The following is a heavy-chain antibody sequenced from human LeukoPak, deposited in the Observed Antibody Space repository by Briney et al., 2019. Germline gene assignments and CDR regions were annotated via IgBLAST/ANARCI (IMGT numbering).Heavy chain of an antibody. V-gene: IGHV1-58*01. D-gene: IGHD3-3*01. CDR3: AADTDFWRGTALDV. J-gene: IGHJ6*04. CDR2: IVVGSGNT. Sequence: SVKVSCKASGFTFTSSAVQWVRQARGQRLEWIGWIVVGSGNTNYAQKFQERVTITRDMSTSTAYMELSSLRSEDTAVYYCAADTDFWRGTALDVWGKGTTVTVSS. CDR1: GFTFTSSA.